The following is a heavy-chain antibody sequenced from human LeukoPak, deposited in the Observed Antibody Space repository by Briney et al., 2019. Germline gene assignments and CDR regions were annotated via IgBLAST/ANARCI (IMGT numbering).Heavy chain of an antibody. CDR2: VHYNGSP. Sequence: SETLSLTCTVSGGSISGYYWSWIRQAPGKGLEWIGYVHYNGSPNYNASLKSRVTISVDESKNQFSLKVSSVSAADTAVYYCARTTFWSGRSPDYHHCYMDVWGKGTTVTVSS. CDR3: ARTTFWSGRSPDYHHCYMDV. CDR1: GGSISGYY. J-gene: IGHJ6*03. V-gene: IGHV4-59*01. D-gene: IGHD3-3*01.